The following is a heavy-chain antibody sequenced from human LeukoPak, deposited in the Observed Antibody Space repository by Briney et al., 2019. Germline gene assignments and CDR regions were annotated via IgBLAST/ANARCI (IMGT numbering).Heavy chain of an antibody. V-gene: IGHV3-21*01. CDR3: ARDASVDGSGSY. J-gene: IGHJ4*02. CDR1: GFTFSSYS. CDR2: ISSSSSYI. D-gene: IGHD5-12*01. Sequence: PGGSLRLSCAASGFTFSSYSMNWVRQAPGKGLKWVSSISSSSSYIYYADSVKGRFTISRDNAKNSLYLQMNSLRAEDTAVYYCARDASVDGSGSYWGQGTLVTVSS.